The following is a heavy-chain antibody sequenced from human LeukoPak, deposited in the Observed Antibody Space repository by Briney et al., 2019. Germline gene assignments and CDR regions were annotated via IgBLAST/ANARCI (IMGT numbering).Heavy chain of an antibody. CDR3: AKDAKSATNLPAPDY. V-gene: IGHV3-23*01. CDR2: ISGSGGST. J-gene: IGHJ4*02. CDR1: GFTFSSYG. Sequence: PGGSLRLSCAASGFTFSSYGMSWVRQAPGKGLEWVSGISGSGGSTYYADSVKGRFTSSRDNSKNTLYLQMNSLRAEDTAVYYCAKDAKSATNLPAPDYWGQGALVTVSS. D-gene: IGHD5-24*01.